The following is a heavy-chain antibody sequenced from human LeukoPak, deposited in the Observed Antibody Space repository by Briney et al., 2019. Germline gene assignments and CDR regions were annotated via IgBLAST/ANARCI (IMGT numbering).Heavy chain of an antibody. D-gene: IGHD3-22*01. Sequence: GGSLRLSCAASGFTFSNYAMHWVRQAPGKGLEYVSTIVSNGDSTYYANSVKVRFTISMDNSRTTLYLQMGSLRVEDMAAYYCARGVNYYDSSGYLFDSWGQGILVTVSS. J-gene: IGHJ4*02. CDR2: IVSNGDST. CDR1: GFTFSNYA. CDR3: ARGVNYYDSSGYLFDS. V-gene: IGHV3-64*01.